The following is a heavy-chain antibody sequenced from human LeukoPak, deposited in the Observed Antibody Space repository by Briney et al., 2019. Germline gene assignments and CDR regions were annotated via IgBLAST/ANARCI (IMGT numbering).Heavy chain of an antibody. V-gene: IGHV3-30*04. Sequence: PGRSLRLSCAASGFTFSSYAMHWVRQAPGKGLEWVAVISYDGRNKYYADSVKGRFTISRDNSKNTLYLQMNSLRAEDTAVYYCARDLGGYCSSTSCRSPFDYWGQGTLVTVSS. CDR2: ISYDGRNK. J-gene: IGHJ4*02. D-gene: IGHD2-2*01. CDR1: GFTFSSYA. CDR3: ARDLGGYCSSTSCRSPFDY.